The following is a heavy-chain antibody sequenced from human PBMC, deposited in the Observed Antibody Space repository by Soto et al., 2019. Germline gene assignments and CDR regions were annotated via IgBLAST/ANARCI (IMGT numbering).Heavy chain of an antibody. V-gene: IGHV1-18*01. CDR1: GYMFISYG. CDR2: ISAHNGNT. Sequence: ASVKVSCKASGYMFISYGINWVRQAPGQGLEWMGWISAHNGNTKYAQNLQGRVTMTTDTSTSTAYMEMRSLRSDDTAVYYCERDLAGSGSSYTDYWVPGTLVTVSS. J-gene: IGHJ4*02. CDR3: ERDLAGSGSSYTDY. D-gene: IGHD3-10*01.